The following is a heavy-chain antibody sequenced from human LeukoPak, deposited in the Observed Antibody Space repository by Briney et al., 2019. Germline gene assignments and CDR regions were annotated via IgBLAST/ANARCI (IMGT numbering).Heavy chain of an antibody. CDR3: AKDVWKSQQLVLYYYGMDV. V-gene: IGHV3-23*01. Sequence: GGSLRLSCAASGFTFSSYAMSWVRQAPGKGLEWVSAISGSGGSTYYADSVKGRFTISRDNSKDTLYLQMNSLRAEDTAVYYCAKDVWKSQQLVLYYYGMDVWGQGTTVTVSS. CDR1: GFTFSSYA. J-gene: IGHJ6*02. D-gene: IGHD6-13*01. CDR2: ISGSGGST.